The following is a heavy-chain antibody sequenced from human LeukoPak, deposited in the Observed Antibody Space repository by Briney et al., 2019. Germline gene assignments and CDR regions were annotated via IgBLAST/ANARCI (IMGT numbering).Heavy chain of an antibody. J-gene: IGHJ4*02. CDR3: AKDDSSGQGGYFDY. V-gene: IGHV3-9*01. D-gene: IGHD3-22*01. Sequence: GGSLRLSCVASGFPFDDYGMFWVRHSPGKCLEWVSSISWNSGIIDYADSVKGRFTISRDNAKNSLYLQMNSLRAEDTALYYCAKDDSSGQGGYFDYWGQGTLVTVSS. CDR1: GFPFDDYG. CDR2: ISWNSGII.